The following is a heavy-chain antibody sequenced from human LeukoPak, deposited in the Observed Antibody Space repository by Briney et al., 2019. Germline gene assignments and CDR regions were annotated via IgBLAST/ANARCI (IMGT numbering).Heavy chain of an antibody. J-gene: IGHJ5*02. CDR2: ISDSGGNT. CDR1: GFTFRNYA. V-gene: IGHV3-23*01. CDR3: AKDDYGYWFDP. Sequence: GGSLRLSCAASGFTFRNYAMSWVRQAPGKGLERVSGISDSGGNTYYADSVKGRFTISRDNSKNTLYLQMNSLRAEDTAVYYCAKDDYGYWFDPWGQGTLVTVSS. D-gene: IGHD4-17*01.